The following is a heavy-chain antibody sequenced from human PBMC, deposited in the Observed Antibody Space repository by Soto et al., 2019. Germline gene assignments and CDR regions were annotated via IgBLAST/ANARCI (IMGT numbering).Heavy chain of an antibody. J-gene: IGHJ4*02. CDR3: ARSAEVVPTALKYYFDY. CDR2: ISWDDDK. V-gene: IGHV2-5*02. CDR1: GFSLSTRGVG. D-gene: IGHD2-15*01. Sequence: QITLKESGPPLVKPTQTLTLTCTFSGFSLSTRGVGVGWIRQPPGKALEWLALISWDDDKRYSPSLKSRLTNTKDTSKNQVVLTMTNMDPVDTATYYCARSAEVVPTALKYYFDYWGQGTLVTVSS.